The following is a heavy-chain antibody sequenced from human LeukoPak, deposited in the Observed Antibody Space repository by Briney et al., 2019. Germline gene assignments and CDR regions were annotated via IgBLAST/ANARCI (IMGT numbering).Heavy chain of an antibody. CDR1: GFTFSDYY. V-gene: IGHV3-11*01. Sequence: AGGSLRLSCAASGFTFSDYYMSWIRQAPGKGLEWVSYISSSGSTIYYADSVKGRFTISRDNPKNTLYLQMNSLRAEDTAVYFCAKRGVVIRVILVGFHKEAYYFDSWGQGALVTVSS. D-gene: IGHD3-22*01. J-gene: IGHJ4*02. CDR3: AKRGVVIRVILVGFHKEAYYFDS. CDR2: ISSSGSTI.